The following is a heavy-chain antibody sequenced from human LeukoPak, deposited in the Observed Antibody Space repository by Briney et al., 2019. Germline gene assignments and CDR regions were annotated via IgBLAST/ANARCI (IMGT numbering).Heavy chain of an antibody. Sequence: SQTLSLTCAVSGGSISSGGYSWSWIRQPPGKGLEWIGYIYHSGSTYYNPSLKSRVTISVDRSKNQFSLKLSSVTAADTAVHYCARVHKRYGDYVSWFDPWGQGTLVTVSS. D-gene: IGHD4-17*01. CDR3: ARVHKRYGDYVSWFDP. J-gene: IGHJ5*02. V-gene: IGHV4-30-2*01. CDR2: IYHSGST. CDR1: GGSISSGGYS.